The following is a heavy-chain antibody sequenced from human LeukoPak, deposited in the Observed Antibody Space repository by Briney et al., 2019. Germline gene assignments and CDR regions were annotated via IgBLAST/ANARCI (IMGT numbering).Heavy chain of an antibody. CDR1: GGSISSYY. V-gene: IGHV4-59*01. CDR3: ARVYCSGGSCYSGFDY. Sequence: SETLSLTCTVSGGSISSYYGSWIRQPPGKGLEWIGYIYYSGSTNYNPSLKSRVTISVDTSRNQFSLKLSSVTAADTAVYYCARVYCSGGSCYSGFDYWGQGTLVTVSS. J-gene: IGHJ4*02. CDR2: IYYSGST. D-gene: IGHD2-15*01.